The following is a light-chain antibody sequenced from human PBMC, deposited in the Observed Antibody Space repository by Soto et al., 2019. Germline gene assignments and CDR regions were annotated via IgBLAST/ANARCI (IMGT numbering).Light chain of an antibody. V-gene: IGKV1-9*01. CDR2: AAS. Sequence: QLTQSPSFLSASVGDRVTITCRASQDITNNLGWYQQRSGKPPRLLIYAASTLQRGVPSRFSGSGSGTDFTLTISSLQPEDFATYYCQQLTGTFGQGTTLEIK. CDR1: QDITNN. CDR3: QQLTGT. J-gene: IGKJ2*01.